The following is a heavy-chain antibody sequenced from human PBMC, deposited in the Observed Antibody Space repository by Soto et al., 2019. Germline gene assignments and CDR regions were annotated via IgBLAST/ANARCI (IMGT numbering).Heavy chain of an antibody. CDR1: GYSFTSYW. J-gene: IGHJ6*02. V-gene: IGHV5-51*01. D-gene: IGHD5-18*01. CDR3: ARHGPLVDTAMGPYDYYGMDV. Sequence: GESLKISCKGSGYSFTSYWIGWVRQVPGKGLEWMGIIYPGDSDTRYSPSFQGQVTISADKSISTAYLQWSSLKASDTAMYYCARHGPLVDTAMGPYDYYGMDVWGQGTTVTVSS. CDR2: IYPGDSDT.